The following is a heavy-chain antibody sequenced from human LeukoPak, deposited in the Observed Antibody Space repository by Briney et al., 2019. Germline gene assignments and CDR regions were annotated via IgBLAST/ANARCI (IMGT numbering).Heavy chain of an antibody. CDR3: ARGTFWFDP. Sequence: SATLSLTCTVSGGSISSYYWSWIRQPPGKGLEWIGYIYYSGSTYYNPSLKSRVTISVDTSKNQFSLKLSSVTAADTAVYYCARGTFWFDPWGQGTLVTVSS. V-gene: IGHV4-59*12. CDR2: IYYSGST. CDR1: GGSISSYY. J-gene: IGHJ5*02.